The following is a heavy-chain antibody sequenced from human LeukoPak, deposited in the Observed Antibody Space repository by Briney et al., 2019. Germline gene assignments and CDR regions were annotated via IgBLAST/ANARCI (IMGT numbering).Heavy chain of an antibody. CDR3: ARLKRGYSSGWYAYYYYMDV. CDR1: GYTFTGYY. CDR2: INPNSGGT. V-gene: IGHV1-2*02. D-gene: IGHD6-19*01. J-gene: IGHJ6*03. Sequence: GASVKVSCKASGYTFTGYYMHWVRQATGQGREWMGWINPNSGGTNYAQKFQGRVTMTRDTSISTAYMELSSLRSEDTAVYYCARLKRGYSSGWYAYYYYMDVWGKGITVTVSS.